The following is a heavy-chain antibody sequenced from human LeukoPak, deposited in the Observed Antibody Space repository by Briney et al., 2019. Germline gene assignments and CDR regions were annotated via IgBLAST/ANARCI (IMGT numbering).Heavy chain of an antibody. CDR2: IYYNGDT. Sequence: SQTLSLTCTVSGGSINSGYYWSWLRQHPGRGLEWIGYIYYNGDTYSTPSLKSRITMSTDASKNQFSLRFGSVAAADTAVDFCARTYFDIFTGPRDIPHYFYFGGQGTLVSVFS. J-gene: IGHJ4*02. CDR1: GGSINSGYY. D-gene: IGHD3-9*01. V-gene: IGHV4-31*03. CDR3: ARTYFDIFTGPRDIPHYFYF.